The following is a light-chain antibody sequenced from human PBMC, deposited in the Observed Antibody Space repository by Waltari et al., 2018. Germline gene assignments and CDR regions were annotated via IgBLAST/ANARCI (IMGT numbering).Light chain of an antibody. CDR2: GVN. V-gene: IGLV2-11*01. J-gene: IGLJ6*01. Sequence: QAALTQPPSVSKSLGQSVTISCTGTSSDIGGYNAVSWYQQHPGTAPTLLIYGVNRRPSGVSDRFAGSKSGNTASLTISGLQAEDEADYYCCSYWGGSTDVFGSGTKLTVL. CDR1: SSDIGGYNA. CDR3: CSYWGGSTDV.